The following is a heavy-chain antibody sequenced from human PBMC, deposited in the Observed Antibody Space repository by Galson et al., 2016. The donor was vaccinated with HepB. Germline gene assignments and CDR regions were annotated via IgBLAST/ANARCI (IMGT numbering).Heavy chain of an antibody. V-gene: IGHV4-31*02. Sequence: LRLSCAASGFTFSSYAMSWFRQHPGKALEWIGYIYFSGITNYNPSLESRLTMSVDTSKNQFSLKLNSVSAADTAVYYCARTGDSSGYLSDSWGQGTQVTGSS. D-gene: IGHD3-22*01. CDR3: ARTGDSSGYLSDS. CDR2: IYFSGIT. J-gene: IGHJ5*01. CDR1: GFTFSSYA.